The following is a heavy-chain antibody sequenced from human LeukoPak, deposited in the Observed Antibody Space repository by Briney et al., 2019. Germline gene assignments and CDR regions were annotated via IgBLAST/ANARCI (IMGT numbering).Heavy chain of an antibody. CDR3: ARGTGTGWRFDF. CDR2: ISSGSTYI. V-gene: IGHV3-21*01. CDR1: GFTISSYA. Sequence: GGSLRLSCAASGFTISSYAMSWVRQAPGKGLEWASSISSGSTYIYYADSVRGRFTISRDNAKDSLYLQMNSLRDDDTAVYYCARGTGTGWRFDFWGQGTPVTVSS. J-gene: IGHJ4*02. D-gene: IGHD3/OR15-3a*01.